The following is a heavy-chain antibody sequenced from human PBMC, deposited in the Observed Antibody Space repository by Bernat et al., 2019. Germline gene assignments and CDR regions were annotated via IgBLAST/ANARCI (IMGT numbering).Heavy chain of an antibody. CDR3: VRGPAPLYSSSHPDY. Sequence: QVQLQESGPGLVKPSQTLSLTCTVSGGSISSGGYYWSWIRQHPGKGLEWIGYIYYSGSTYYNPSLKSRVTISVDTSKNQFSLKLSSVTAADTAVYYCVRGPAPLYSSSHPDYWGQGTLVTVSS. CDR1: GGSISSGGYY. J-gene: IGHJ4*02. V-gene: IGHV4-31*03. CDR2: IYYSGST. D-gene: IGHD6-6*01.